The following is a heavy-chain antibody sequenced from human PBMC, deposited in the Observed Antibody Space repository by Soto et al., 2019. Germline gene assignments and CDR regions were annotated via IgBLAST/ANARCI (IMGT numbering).Heavy chain of an antibody. CDR1: GYSISSGYY. D-gene: IGHD3-9*01. CDR3: ARDWPRYFDWSQPYYGMDI. J-gene: IGHJ6*02. CDR2: IYHSGST. V-gene: IGHV4-38-2*02. Sequence: SVPLSLTCAVAGYSISSGYYWGWIRQTPGKGLEWIGSIYHSGSTYYNPSLKSRVTISVDTSKNQFSLKLSSVTAADTAVYYCARDWPRYFDWSQPYYGMDIWGQGTTVTVSS.